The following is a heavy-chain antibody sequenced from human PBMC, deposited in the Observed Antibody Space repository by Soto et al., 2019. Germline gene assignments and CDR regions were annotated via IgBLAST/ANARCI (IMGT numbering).Heavy chain of an antibody. D-gene: IGHD1-26*01. V-gene: IGHV4-34*01. CDR2: IHLSGRV. CDR3: ARTPTRGASAWLDP. Sequence: QVQLQQWGSGLLKPSETLSLTCAIYGGSFSDYYWHWIRQSPGKGLEWIGEIHLSGRVNFTPSLKRRTSLAMDTSRNQFFLTLRALTAADTAVYFCARTPTRGASAWLDPWGRGHLVTVSS. J-gene: IGHJ5*02. CDR1: GGSFSDYY.